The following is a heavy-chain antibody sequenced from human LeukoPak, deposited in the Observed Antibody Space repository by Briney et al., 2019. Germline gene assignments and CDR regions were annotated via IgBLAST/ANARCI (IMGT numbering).Heavy chain of an antibody. V-gene: IGHV1-46*01. J-gene: IGHJ4*02. D-gene: IGHD3-16*01. Sequence: GASVKVSCKASGYTFTSYYMHWVRQAPGQGLEWMGIINPSGGSTSYAQKFQGRVTMTRDTSISTAYMELSSLRSDDTAVYYCARVLVPAGGGVVDYWGQGTLVTVSS. CDR3: ARVLVPAGGGVVDY. CDR1: GYTFTSYY. CDR2: INPSGGST.